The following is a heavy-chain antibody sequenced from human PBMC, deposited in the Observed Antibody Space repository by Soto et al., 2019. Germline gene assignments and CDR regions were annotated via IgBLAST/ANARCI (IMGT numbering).Heavy chain of an antibody. D-gene: IGHD1-1*01. CDR1: GFTFNTYD. Sequence: ELQLVESGGALVQPGGSLRLSCVASGFTFNTYDMNWVRQAPGKGLEWVASIRSSTSHIHYADLVKGRFTISRDNAKNSLSLQMNSLTAEDTAVYYCARDAGLYTPEPNYYYYFAMDVWGQGTTVTVSS. V-gene: IGHV3-21*01. CDR3: ARDAGLYTPEPNYYYYFAMDV. CDR2: IRSSTSHI. J-gene: IGHJ6*02.